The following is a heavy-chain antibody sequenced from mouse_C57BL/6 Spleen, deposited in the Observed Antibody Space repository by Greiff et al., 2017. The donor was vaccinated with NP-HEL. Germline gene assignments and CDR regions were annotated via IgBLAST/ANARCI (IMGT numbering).Heavy chain of an antibody. Sequence: VQLKESGEGLVKPGGSLKLSCAASGFTFSSYAMSWVRQTPEKRLEWVAYISSGGDYIYYADTVKGRFTIARDNARNTLYLQISSLKSEDTAMYYCTRVPGDDGYFDYWGQGTTLTVSS. V-gene: IGHV5-9-1*02. CDR1: GFTFSSYA. CDR2: ISSGGDYI. J-gene: IGHJ2*01. D-gene: IGHD2-12*01. CDR3: TRVPGDDGYFDY.